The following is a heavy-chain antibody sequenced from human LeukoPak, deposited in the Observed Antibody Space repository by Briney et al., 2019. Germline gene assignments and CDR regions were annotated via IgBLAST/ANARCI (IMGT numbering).Heavy chain of an antibody. V-gene: IGHV3-33*08. J-gene: IGHJ6*03. Sequence: QPGGSLRLSCAASGFTFSSYAMSWARQAPGKGLEWVAVIWYDGSNKYYADSVKGRFTISRDNSKNTLYLQMNSLRAEDTAVYYCARANRRHREYSSRNYYYYYMDVWGKGTTVTVSS. CDR2: IWYDGSNK. CDR1: GFTFSSYA. D-gene: IGHD6-6*01. CDR3: ARANRRHREYSSRNYYYYYMDV.